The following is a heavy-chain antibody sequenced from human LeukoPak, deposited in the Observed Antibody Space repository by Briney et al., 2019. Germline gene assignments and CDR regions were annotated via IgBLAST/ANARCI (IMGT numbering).Heavy chain of an antibody. Sequence: SETLSLTCAVSGSSITSDYFWGWIRQPPGKGLEWIATIYYSWGMYFNPSLKSRVTISLDASKNQFSLKMTSLTAADTAIYYCARNVAAGFFDYWGQGILVTVSS. J-gene: IGHJ4*02. CDR2: IYYSWGM. CDR3: ARNVAAGFFDY. D-gene: IGHD1-1*01. V-gene: IGHV4-38-2*01. CDR1: GSSITSDYF.